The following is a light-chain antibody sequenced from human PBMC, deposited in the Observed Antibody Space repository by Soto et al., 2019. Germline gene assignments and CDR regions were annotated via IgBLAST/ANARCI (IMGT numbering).Light chain of an antibody. CDR3: QQYSSTPWT. CDR2: WAS. CDR1: QSVLYSSNNKNY. Sequence: DIVMTQSPDSLAVSLGERATINCKSSQSVLYSSNNKNYLAWYQQKPGQPPKLLIYWASTRESGVPDRFSGSGSGTDFTLTISSLQAEDVAGYYCQQYSSTPWTFGQGTKLEIK. J-gene: IGKJ1*01. V-gene: IGKV4-1*01.